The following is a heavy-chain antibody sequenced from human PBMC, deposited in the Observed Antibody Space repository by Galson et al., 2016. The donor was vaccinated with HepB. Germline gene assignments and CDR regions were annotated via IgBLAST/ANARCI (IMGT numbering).Heavy chain of an antibody. CDR3: AKEMYYDSSGYYDNSVDY. V-gene: IGHV3-30*18. J-gene: IGHJ4*02. Sequence: SLRLSCAASKFTFSNYGMHWVRQAPGKGLEWVAVISFDGSNKYYADSVKGRFTVSRDNSKNTLYLQMNSLRAEDTAVYYCAKEMYYDSSGYYDNSVDYWGQGTLVTVSS. D-gene: IGHD3-22*01. CDR1: KFTFSNYG. CDR2: ISFDGSNK.